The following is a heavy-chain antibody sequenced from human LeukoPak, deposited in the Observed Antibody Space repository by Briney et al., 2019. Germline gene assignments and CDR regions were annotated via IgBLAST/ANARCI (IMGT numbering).Heavy chain of an antibody. D-gene: IGHD5-24*01. CDR3: ARVGPHRKMATTRYYFDY. V-gene: IGHV1-2*02. J-gene: IGHJ4*02. CDR2: INPNSGGT. CDR1: GYTFIGDY. Sequence: GASVKVSCKASGYTFIGDYMHWVRQAPGQGLEWMGWINPNSGGTNYAQKFQGRVTMTRDTSISTAYMELSRLRSDDTAVYYCARVGPHRKMATTRYYFDYWGQGTLVTVSS.